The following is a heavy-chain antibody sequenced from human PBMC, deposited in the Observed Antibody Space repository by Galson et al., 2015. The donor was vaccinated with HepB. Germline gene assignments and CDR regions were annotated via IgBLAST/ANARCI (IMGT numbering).Heavy chain of an antibody. D-gene: IGHD2-15*01. V-gene: IGHV3-30-3*01. CDR2: ISYDGINK. CDR1: GFTFSSYA. Sequence: SLRLSCAASGFTFSSYAMHWVRQAPGKGLEWVALISYDGINKFYADSVKGRFTISRDSSKNTLYLQMNSLRAEDTAVYYCARVRDQHVVWPPNDYWGQGTLVTVSS. J-gene: IGHJ4*02. CDR3: ARVRDQHVVWPPNDY.